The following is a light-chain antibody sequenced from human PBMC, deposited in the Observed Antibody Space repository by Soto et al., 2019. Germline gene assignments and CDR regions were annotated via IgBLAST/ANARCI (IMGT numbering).Light chain of an antibody. J-gene: IGKJ1*01. CDR3: QHYKSDSAA. Sequence: DIQMTQSPSTLSGSVGDRVTITWRASQTISSWLAWYQQKPGKAPKLLIYKASTLKSGVPSRFSGSGSATEFTLTISSLQPDDVATYYCQHYKSDSAAFGQGTKVDIK. V-gene: IGKV1-5*03. CDR2: KAS. CDR1: QTISSW.